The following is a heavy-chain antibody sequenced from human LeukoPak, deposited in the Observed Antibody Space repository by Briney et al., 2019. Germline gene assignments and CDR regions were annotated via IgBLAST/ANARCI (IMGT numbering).Heavy chain of an antibody. J-gene: IGHJ4*02. D-gene: IGHD3-22*01. Sequence: PSETLSLTCTVSGGSIISSSCCWGWLRQAPGRGREWLGHVFDGGSAYYTPSLMGRDTLSADASSNQFSLDLTALTAADTAVYYCARVVRYYDSRGYYNTPYYFDSWGPGTLVTVSS. CDR2: VFDGGSA. V-gene: IGHV4-39*07. CDR3: ARVVRYYDSRGYYNTPYYFDS. CDR1: GGSIISSSCC.